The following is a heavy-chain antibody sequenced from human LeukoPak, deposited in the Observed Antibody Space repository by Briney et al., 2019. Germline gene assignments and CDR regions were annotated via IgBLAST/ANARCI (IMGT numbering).Heavy chain of an antibody. CDR3: AKDRLGQLALDY. CDR1: GFTFSSYA. D-gene: IGHD6-13*01. CDR2: ISAGNGNT. V-gene: IGHV1-3*01. Sequence: GSLRLSCAASGFTFSSYAIHWVRQAPGQRLEWMGWISAGNGNTKYSQNFQGRVTFISNTSATTAFMELSSLRPEDTAVYYCAKDRLGQLALDYWGQGTLVAVSS. J-gene: IGHJ4*02.